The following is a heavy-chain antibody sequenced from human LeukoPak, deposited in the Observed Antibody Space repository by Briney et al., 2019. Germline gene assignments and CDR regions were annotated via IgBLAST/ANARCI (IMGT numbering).Heavy chain of an antibody. D-gene: IGHD4-11*01. V-gene: IGHV3-33*01. J-gene: IGHJ4*02. CDR1: GFTFNHYG. CDR3: ARDAQRGFDYSNSLQY. CDR2: IWSDGTNR. Sequence: GGSLRLSCAATGFTFNHYGMHWVRQAPGKGLEWVAVIWSDGTNRYYADSVKGRSTISRDDSRNTVYLQMNSLRPEDTGVYYCARDAQRGFDYSNSLQYWGQGTPVTVST.